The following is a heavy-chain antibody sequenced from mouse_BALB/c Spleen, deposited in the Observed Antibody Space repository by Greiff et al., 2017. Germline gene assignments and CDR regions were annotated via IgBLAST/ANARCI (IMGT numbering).Heavy chain of an antibody. Sequence: EVKVEESGGGLVQPGGSMKLSCVASGFTFSNYWMNWVRQSPEKRLEWVAEIRLKSNNYATHYAESVKGRFTISRDDSKSSVYLQMNNLRAEDTGIYYCTTVYYDYDSAFDYWGQGTTLTVSS. CDR2: IRLKSNNYAT. V-gene: IGHV6-6*02. CDR1: GFTFSNYW. J-gene: IGHJ2*01. D-gene: IGHD2-4*01. CDR3: TTVYYDYDSAFDY.